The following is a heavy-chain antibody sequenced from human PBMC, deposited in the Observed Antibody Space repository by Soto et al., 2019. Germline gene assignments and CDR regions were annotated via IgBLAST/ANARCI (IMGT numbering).Heavy chain of an antibody. CDR3: TTDPTTDCGGDCYPYFDY. CDR1: GFTFSNAW. D-gene: IGHD2-21*02. CDR2: IKSKTDGGTT. J-gene: IGHJ4*02. V-gene: IGHV3-15*01. Sequence: GGSLRLSCVASGFTFSNAWMSWVRQAPGKGLEWVGRIKSKTDGGTTDYAAPVKGRFTISRDDSKNTLYLQMNSLKTEDTAVYYCTTDPTTDCGGDCYPYFDYWGQGTLVTVSS.